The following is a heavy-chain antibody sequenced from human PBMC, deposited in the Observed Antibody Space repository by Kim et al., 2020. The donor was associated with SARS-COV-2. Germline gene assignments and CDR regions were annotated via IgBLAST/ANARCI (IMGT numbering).Heavy chain of an antibody. V-gene: IGHV3-74*01. CDR3: ARSSDYVKY. J-gene: IGHJ4*02. D-gene: IGHD3-16*01. CDR2: INRDGGNT. CDR1: GFSFSKYA. Sequence: GGSLRLSCEASGFSFSKYAMHWVRQAPGKGLEWVSLINRDGGNTNYADSVKGRFTISRDNAENTLYLQMNSLRTEDTAIYYCARSSDYVKYWGQGTLVTVSS.